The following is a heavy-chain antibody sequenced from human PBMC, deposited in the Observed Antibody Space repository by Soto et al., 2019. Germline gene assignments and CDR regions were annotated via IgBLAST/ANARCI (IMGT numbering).Heavy chain of an antibody. V-gene: IGHV3-33*01. D-gene: IGHD1-1*01. CDR1: GFLFSRFG. CDR3: ARDDEYDDNGLDY. J-gene: IGHJ4*02. CDR2: IVNHGGRK. Sequence: QVQLVESGGGVVQPGTSLRLSCAASGFLFSRFGMHWVRQAPGKGLEWVAVIVNHGGRKDNADSVRGRFTISRDNSRNTLFLEMSSLRVEDTAIYYCARDDEYDDNGLDYWGQGTLVTVSS.